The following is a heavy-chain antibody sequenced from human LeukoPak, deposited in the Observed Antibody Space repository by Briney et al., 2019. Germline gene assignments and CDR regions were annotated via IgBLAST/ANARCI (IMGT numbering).Heavy chain of an antibody. J-gene: IGHJ4*02. CDR3: AKDQSRKIMIGTSSRAPNDY. CDR1: GFIFSDYG. V-gene: IGHV3-30*18. Sequence: GGSLRLSCVASGFIFSDYGIQWVRQAPGKGLEWVAVIAYDGNNTYYGDSVRGRFTISRDNSKNTLYLQMNSLRAEDTAVYYCAKDQSRKIMIGTSSRAPNDYWGQGTLVTVSS. D-gene: IGHD3-16*01. CDR2: IAYDGNNT.